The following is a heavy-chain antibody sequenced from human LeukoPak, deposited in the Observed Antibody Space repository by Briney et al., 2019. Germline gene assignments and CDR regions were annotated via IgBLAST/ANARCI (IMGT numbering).Heavy chain of an antibody. Sequence: GGSLRLSCAASGFTFSSDGVPWVRQAPGKGLGWVAVISYDGSNKYYADSVKSRFTISRDNSKNTLYLQMNSLRAEDTAVYYCAKDGRYSGYDSDFDYWGQGTLVTVSS. J-gene: IGHJ4*02. CDR3: AKDGRYSGYDSDFDY. V-gene: IGHV3-30*18. CDR1: GFTFSSDG. D-gene: IGHD5-12*01. CDR2: ISYDGSNK.